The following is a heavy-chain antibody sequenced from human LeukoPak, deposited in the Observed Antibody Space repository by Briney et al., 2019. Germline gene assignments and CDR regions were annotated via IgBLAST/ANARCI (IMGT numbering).Heavy chain of an antibody. CDR3: ARAGGSSWSDY. CDR2: IYAGDSDT. Sequence: GESLNISCKGSGYSFTSYWIGWARQMPGKGLEWMGIIYAGDSDTRYSPSFQGQVTISADKCISTAYLQWSSLKASDTAMYYCARAGGSSWSDYWGQGTLVTVSS. V-gene: IGHV5-51*01. CDR1: GYSFTSYW. J-gene: IGHJ4*02. D-gene: IGHD6-13*01.